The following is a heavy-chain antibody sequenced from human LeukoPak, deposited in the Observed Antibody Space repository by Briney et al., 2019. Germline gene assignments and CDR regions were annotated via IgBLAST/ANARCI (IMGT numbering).Heavy chain of an antibody. V-gene: IGHV3-7*03. Sequence: VGSLRLSCAASGFTFSSYWMSWVRQAPGKGLEWVANIKQDGSEKYYVDSVKGRFTISRDNAKNSLYLQMNSLRAEDTAVYYCARDRSPVRRYFDWLPYYFDYWGQGTLVTVSS. D-gene: IGHD3-9*01. CDR3: ARDRSPVRRYFDWLPYYFDY. J-gene: IGHJ4*02. CDR1: GFTFSSYW. CDR2: IKQDGSEK.